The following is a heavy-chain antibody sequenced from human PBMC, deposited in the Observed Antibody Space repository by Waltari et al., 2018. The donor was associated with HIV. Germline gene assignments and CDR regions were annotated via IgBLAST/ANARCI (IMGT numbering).Heavy chain of an antibody. J-gene: IGHJ4*02. CDR1: GFTFKNYG. Sequence: QVQLVVSGGGVVQPGRSLGLSCAASGFTFKNYGMHWVRQAPGKGLEWVAVIWYDGSNKYYADSVKGRFTISRDNSKNRLYLQMNSLRAEDTAVYYCARDRGGSSSLVLDSWGQGTLVTVSS. V-gene: IGHV3-33*01. CDR2: IWYDGSNK. D-gene: IGHD6-6*01. CDR3: ARDRGGSSSLVLDS.